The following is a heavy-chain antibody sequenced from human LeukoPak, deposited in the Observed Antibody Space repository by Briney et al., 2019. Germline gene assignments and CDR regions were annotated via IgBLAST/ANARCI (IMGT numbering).Heavy chain of an antibody. Sequence: PGRSLRLSCAASGFTFSEYAMNWVRQAPGKGLEWVSVVGGTGETHYTDSVKGRFTISRDNSKNTLSLQMNSLRPEDTAVYYCAKDSRARNGIYDPFDIWGQGTMVTVSS. V-gene: IGHV3-23*01. CDR2: VGGTGET. J-gene: IGHJ3*02. D-gene: IGHD2-8*01. CDR1: GFTFSEYA. CDR3: AKDSRARNGIYDPFDI.